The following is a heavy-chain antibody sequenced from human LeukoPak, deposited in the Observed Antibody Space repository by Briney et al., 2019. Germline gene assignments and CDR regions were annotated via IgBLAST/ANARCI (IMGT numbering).Heavy chain of an antibody. CDR2: ISYTGST. V-gene: IGHV4-59*01. D-gene: IGHD1-14*01. J-gene: IGHJ3*02. CDR3: VRVGGSPLGALDI. Sequence: IPSETLSLTCIVSGGSIRSYDWSWIRQPPGKGREWIGYISYTGSTNYNPSLKSRVTMSGDTPKNQFSLKLSSVTAADTAVYYCVRVGGSPLGALDIWGQGTMVTVSS. CDR1: GGSIRSYD.